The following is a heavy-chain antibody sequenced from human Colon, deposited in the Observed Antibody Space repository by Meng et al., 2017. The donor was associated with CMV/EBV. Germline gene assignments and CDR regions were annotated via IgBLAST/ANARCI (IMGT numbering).Heavy chain of an antibody. J-gene: IGHJ4*02. Sequence: SVKVSCKASGGTFSSYAISWVRQAPGQGLEWMGGTIPILGIANYAQKFQGRVTITADKSTSTVYMELSSLRSEDTAVYYCAPYPGSSSTTDYWGQGTLVTVSS. D-gene: IGHD6-6*01. V-gene: IGHV1-69*10. CDR3: APYPGSSSTTDY. CDR2: TIPILGIA. CDR1: GGTFSSYA.